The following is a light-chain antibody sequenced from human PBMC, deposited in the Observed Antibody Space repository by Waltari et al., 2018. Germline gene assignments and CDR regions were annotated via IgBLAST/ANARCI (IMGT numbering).Light chain of an antibody. J-gene: IGLJ2*01. CDR1: HLDKTF. V-gene: IGLV3-1*01. CDR3: QAWDVAIVV. Sequence: YELSQPPSLSVSPGQTATITCSGEHLDKTFVHWYQQRPAQPPILVISKDADRPSGIPERFSGTNSGNTATLTISGTQVVDEADYYCQAWDVAIVVFGGGTKLTVL. CDR2: KDA.